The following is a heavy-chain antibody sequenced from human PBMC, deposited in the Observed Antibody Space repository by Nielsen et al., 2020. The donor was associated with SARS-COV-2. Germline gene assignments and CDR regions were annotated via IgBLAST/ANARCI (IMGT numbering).Heavy chain of an antibody. J-gene: IGHJ4*02. CDR2: IYYDGTNA. CDR1: GFTFSDYG. D-gene: IGHD3-3*01. V-gene: IGHV3-33*01. Sequence: GESLKISCAASGFTFSDYGMHWVRQAPGKGLEWVALIYYDGTNANYADSVKGRFTISRDNSNNTLYLQMNSLRAEDTAVYYCARDSGPVRFLEWLCDYWGQGTLVTVSS. CDR3: ARDSGPVRFLEWLCDY.